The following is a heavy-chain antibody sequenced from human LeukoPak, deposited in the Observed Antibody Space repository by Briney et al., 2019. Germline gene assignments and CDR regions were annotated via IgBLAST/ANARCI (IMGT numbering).Heavy chain of an antibody. V-gene: IGHV3-23*01. Sequence: GGSLRLSCAASGFTFSDHYMDWVRQAPGKGLEWVSAISGSGGSTYYADSVKGRFTISRDNSKNTLYLQMNSLRAEDTAVYYCAKDGTYSSGWYRRVDYWGQGTLVTVSS. CDR1: GFTFSDHY. CDR3: AKDGTYSSGWYRRVDY. CDR2: ISGSGGST. D-gene: IGHD6-19*01. J-gene: IGHJ4*02.